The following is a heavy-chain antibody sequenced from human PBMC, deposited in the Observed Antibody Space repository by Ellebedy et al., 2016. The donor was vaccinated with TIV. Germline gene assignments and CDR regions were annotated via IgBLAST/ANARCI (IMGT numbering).Heavy chain of an antibody. J-gene: IGHJ5*02. CDR2: IFYSGST. CDR3: ARGEAQGGSLLYES. V-gene: IGHV4-31*03. Sequence: SETLSLXXTVSGGSINSDGYYWSWIRQHPGKGLEWLGYIFYSGSTYYNPSLKSRFSISLDMSKNQFSLKLSSVTAADTAVFYCARGEAQGGSLLYESWGQGTLVTVSA. CDR1: GGSINSDGYY. D-gene: IGHD3-16*01.